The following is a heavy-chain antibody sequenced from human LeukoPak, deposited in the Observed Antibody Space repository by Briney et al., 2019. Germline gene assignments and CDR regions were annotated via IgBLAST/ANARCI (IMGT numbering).Heavy chain of an antibody. V-gene: IGHV4-30-4*08. J-gene: IGHJ4*02. CDR3: ARRGIVGAFDY. CDR2: IYYSGST. Sequence: PSQTLSLTCTVSGGSISSGDYYWSWIRQPPGKGLEWIGYIYYSGSTYYNPSLKSRVTISVDTSKNQFCLKLSSVTAADTAVYYCARRGIVGAFDYWGQGTLVTVSS. D-gene: IGHD1-26*01. CDR1: GGSISSGDYY.